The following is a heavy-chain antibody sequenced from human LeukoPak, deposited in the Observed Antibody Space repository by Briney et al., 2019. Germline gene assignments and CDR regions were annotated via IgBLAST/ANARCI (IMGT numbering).Heavy chain of an antibody. J-gene: IGHJ6*02. D-gene: IGHD3-3*01. CDR2: ISAYNGNT. V-gene: IGHV1-18*04. Sequence: ASVKVSCKASGYTFTSYYMHWVRQAPGQGLEWMGWISAYNGNTSYAQKLQGRVTMTTDTSTSTAYMELRSLRSDDTAVYYCARVEPYYDFWSGYYPYYYYGMDVWGQGTTVTVSS. CDR3: ARVEPYYDFWSGYYPYYYYGMDV. CDR1: GYTFTSYY.